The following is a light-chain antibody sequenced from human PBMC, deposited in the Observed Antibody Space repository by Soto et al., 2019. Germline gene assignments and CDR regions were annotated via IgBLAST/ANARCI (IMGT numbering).Light chain of an antibody. V-gene: IGLV1-44*01. J-gene: IGLJ2*01. Sequence: QSALTQPPSASGTPGQRVTISCSGSNSDIGSNPVNWYQQLPGTAPKLLIYSDNQRPSGVPDRFSGSKSGTSASLAISGLQSEDEADYYCAAWDDSLNGRVFGGGTKLTVL. CDR1: NSDIGSNP. CDR2: SDN. CDR3: AAWDDSLNGRV.